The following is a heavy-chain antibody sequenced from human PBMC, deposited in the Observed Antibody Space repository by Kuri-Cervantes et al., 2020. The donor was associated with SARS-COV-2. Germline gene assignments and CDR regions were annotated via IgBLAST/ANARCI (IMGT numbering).Heavy chain of an antibody. Sequence: GESLKISCSASGFSFSSSEMHWVRQAPGKGLEWVSYISDSGNTIYYSDSAKGRFTISRDNSKNTLYLQMNSLRAEDTAVYYCARGGYGDYYTYWGQGTLVTVSS. V-gene: IGHV3-48*03. CDR1: GFSFSSSE. J-gene: IGHJ4*02. CDR3: ARGGYGDYYTY. CDR2: ISDSGNTI. D-gene: IGHD4-17*01.